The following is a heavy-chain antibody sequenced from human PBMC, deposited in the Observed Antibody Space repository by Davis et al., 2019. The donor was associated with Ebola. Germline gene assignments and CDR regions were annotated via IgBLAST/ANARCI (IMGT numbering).Heavy chain of an antibody. CDR1: GFTFSSYG. V-gene: IGHV3-30*02. CDR2: IRYDGSNK. J-gene: IGHJ6*02. CDR3: AKEGAGYNSFFLYGMDV. D-gene: IGHD5-24*01. Sequence: PGGSLRLSCAASGFTFSSYGMHWVRQAPGKGLEWVAFIRYDGSNKYYADSVKGRFTVSRDNSKNTLYLQMNSLRAEDTAVYYCAKEGAGYNSFFLYGMDVWGQGTTVTVSS.